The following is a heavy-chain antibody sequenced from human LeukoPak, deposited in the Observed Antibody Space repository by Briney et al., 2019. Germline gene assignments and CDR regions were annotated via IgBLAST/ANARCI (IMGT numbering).Heavy chain of an antibody. CDR2: ISHRGST. V-gene: IGHV4-34*01. CDR1: GESFNGYY. D-gene: IGHD5-24*01. Sequence: SETLSLTCAVYGESFNGYYWSWIRQPPGKGLEWIGEISHRGSTNYNPSLKRRVTISIDTSKNQFSLKLSSVTAADTAVYYCARGIVEMATSFGYWGQGTLVTVSS. CDR3: ARGIVEMATSFGY. J-gene: IGHJ4*02.